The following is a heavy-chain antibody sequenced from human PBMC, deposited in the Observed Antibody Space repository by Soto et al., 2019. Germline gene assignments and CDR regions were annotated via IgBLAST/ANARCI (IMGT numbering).Heavy chain of an antibody. V-gene: IGHV4-34*01. J-gene: IGHJ5*01. Sequence: PGQGLEWIGAITHTGGFDSNPSLDSRATISVDTTKNQFSLKLSSVTTADTALYYCARGRYCLTGRCFPNWFDSWGQGALVTVSS. CDR2: ITHTGGF. D-gene: IGHD7-27*01. CDR3: ARGRYCLTGRCFPNWFDS.